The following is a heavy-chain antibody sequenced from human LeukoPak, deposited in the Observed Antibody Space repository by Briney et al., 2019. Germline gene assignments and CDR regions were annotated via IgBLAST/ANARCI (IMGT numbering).Heavy chain of an antibody. CDR2: IYYSGNT. J-gene: IGHJ4*02. CDR3: ARGRLGATY. D-gene: IGHD1-26*01. CDR1: GGSISNYY. V-gene: IGHV4-59*01. Sequence: ASETLSLTCTVSGGSISNYYWSWIWQPPGKGLEWIGYIYYSGNTNYNPSLKSRVTISVDTSKNQFSLKLNSVTAADTAVYYCARGRLGATYWGQGTLVTVSS.